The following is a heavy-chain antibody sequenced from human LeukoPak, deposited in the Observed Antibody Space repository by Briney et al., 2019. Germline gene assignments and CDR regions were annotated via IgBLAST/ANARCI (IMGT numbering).Heavy chain of an antibody. V-gene: IGHV3-21*04. J-gene: IGHJ4*02. CDR2: ISSSSSYI. CDR3: ANLGKYCRGFSCYK. Sequence: GGSLRLSCAASGFTFGSYSMNWVRQAPGKGLEWVSSISSSSSYIYYADSVKGRFTISRDNAKNSLYLQMNSLRAEDTAVYYCANLGKYCRGFSCYKWGQGTLVTVSS. CDR1: GFTFGSYS. D-gene: IGHD2-2*02.